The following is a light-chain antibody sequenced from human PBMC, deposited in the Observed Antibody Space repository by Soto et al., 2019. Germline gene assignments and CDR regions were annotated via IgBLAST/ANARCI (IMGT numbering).Light chain of an antibody. J-gene: IGKJ1*01. V-gene: IGKV4-1*01. CDR3: QHYYSDPPWT. CDR2: WAS. Sequence: DIVMTQSPDSLAVSLGERATNCRSSQSVLYSFNNKNYLGWYQQKPGQAPKLLIYWASTRESGVPDRFSGSGSGTDFTLTISSLQAEDVAVYYCQHYYSDPPWTFGQGTKVEIK. CDR1: QSVLYSFNNKNY.